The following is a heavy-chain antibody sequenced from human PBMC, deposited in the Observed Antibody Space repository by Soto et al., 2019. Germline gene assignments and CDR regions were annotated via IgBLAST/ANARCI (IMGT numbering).Heavy chain of an antibody. J-gene: IGHJ5*02. CDR2: ISYDGSNK. D-gene: IGHD6-13*01. Sequence: VGSLRLSCAASGFTFSSYGMHWVRQAPGMGLEWVAVISYDGSNKYYADSVKGRFTISRDNSKNTLYLQMNSLRAEDTAVYYCAKVGGYSRTGWFDPWGQGTLVTVSS. CDR1: GFTFSSYG. CDR3: AKVGGYSRTGWFDP. V-gene: IGHV3-30*18.